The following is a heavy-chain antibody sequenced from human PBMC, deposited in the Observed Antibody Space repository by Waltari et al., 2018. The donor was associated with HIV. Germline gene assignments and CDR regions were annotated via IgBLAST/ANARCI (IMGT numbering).Heavy chain of an antibody. CDR3: VAQDYSDSVDW. J-gene: IGHJ4*02. V-gene: IGHV4-39*07. D-gene: IGHD4-17*01. Sequence: QLRLQESGPRLVKPSETLSLPCSVSGGSISSNVYHWRWIRQSPGKGLEWIGSIYYTGNTYYKPSLKRRVTISIDTSKNQFSLRLTSVTAADTAIYYCVAQDYSDSVDWWGQGTLVTVFS. CDR1: GGSISSNVYH. CDR2: IYYTGNT.